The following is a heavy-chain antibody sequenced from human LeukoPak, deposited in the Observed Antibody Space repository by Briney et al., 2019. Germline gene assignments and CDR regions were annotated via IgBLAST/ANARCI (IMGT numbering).Heavy chain of an antibody. CDR1: GYSISSGYY. V-gene: IGHV4-38-2*01. J-gene: IGHJ4*02. CDR2: IYHSGST. D-gene: IGHD3-9*01. Sequence: SETLSLTCAVSGYSISSGYYWGWIRQPPGKGLEWIGSIYHSGSTYYNPSLKSRVTISVDTSKNQFSLKLSSVTAADTAVYYCARVGSDISTGPYYFDYWGQGTLVTVSS. CDR3: ARVGSDISTGPYYFDY.